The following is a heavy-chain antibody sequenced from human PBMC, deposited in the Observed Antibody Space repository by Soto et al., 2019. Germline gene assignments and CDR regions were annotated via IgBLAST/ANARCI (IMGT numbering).Heavy chain of an antibody. V-gene: IGHV5-10-1*03. CDR2: IDPSDSQT. CDR1: GYSFAGYW. J-gene: IGHJ4*02. CDR3: ARQIYDSDTGPNFQYYFDS. D-gene: IGHD3-22*01. Sequence: DLAQSGAEVKKSGESLTISCKGSGYSFAGYWITWVRQKPGKGLEWMGRIDPSDSQTYYSPSFRGHVTISVTKSITTVFLQWSSLRASDTAMYYCARQIYDSDTGPNFQYYFDSWGQGTPVTVSS.